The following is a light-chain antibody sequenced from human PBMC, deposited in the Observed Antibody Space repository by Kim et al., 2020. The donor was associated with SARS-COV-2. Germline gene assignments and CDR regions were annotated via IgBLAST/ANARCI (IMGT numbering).Light chain of an antibody. J-gene: IGLJ1*01. CDR3: CSYAGSSTYV. V-gene: IGLV2-23*02. CDR2: EVG. CDR1: SSDVRSYNL. Sequence: GQSITSSCTGTSSDVRSYNLVSWYQRHPGTAPKLMIYEVGKRPSGVSNRFSGSKSGNAASLTISGLQAEDEADYYCCSYAGSSTYVFGTGTKVTVL.